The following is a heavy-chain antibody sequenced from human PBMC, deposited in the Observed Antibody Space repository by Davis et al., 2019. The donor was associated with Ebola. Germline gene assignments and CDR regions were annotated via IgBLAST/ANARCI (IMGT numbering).Heavy chain of an antibody. V-gene: IGHV4-59*03. CDR3: ATALDISPRPFDY. Sequence: SETLSLTCFVSGGSISNYYWSWIRQPPGKGLECIGYIYHTGTTNYNPSLKSRVTISLDTPKRQFSLTLTSVTAADTAMFYCATALDISPRPFDYWGQGTLVTVSS. CDR2: IYHTGTT. J-gene: IGHJ4*02. CDR1: GGSISNYY. D-gene: IGHD3-9*01.